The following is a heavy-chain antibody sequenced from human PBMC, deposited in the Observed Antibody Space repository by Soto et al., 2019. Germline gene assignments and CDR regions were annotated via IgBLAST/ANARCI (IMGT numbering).Heavy chain of an antibody. Sequence: SGHTLVNPTQTLTLTCTFSGFSLSTSGVGVGWIRQPPGKALEWLALIYWDDDKRYSPSLKSRLTITKDTSKNQVVLTMTNMDPVDTATYYCARFNYYDSSGYYYLVFFDYWGQGTLVTVSS. CDR2: IYWDDDK. CDR3: ARFNYYDSSGYYYLVFFDY. V-gene: IGHV2-5*02. CDR1: GFSLSTSGVG. D-gene: IGHD3-22*01. J-gene: IGHJ4*02.